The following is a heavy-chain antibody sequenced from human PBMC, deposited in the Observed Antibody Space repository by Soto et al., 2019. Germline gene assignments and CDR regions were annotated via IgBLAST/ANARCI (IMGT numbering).Heavy chain of an antibody. J-gene: IGHJ3*01. D-gene: IGHD1-26*01. Sequence: SVKVSCKASGGTFSTYGITWVRQASGQGLEWMGGIVPIFGSINLAQKFRGRLTITPDKSTSTVYMELSSLKSEDTAVYYCASRERVDAFDVWGQGTMVTVSS. CDR2: IVPIFGSI. V-gene: IGHV1-69*06. CDR1: GGTFSTYG. CDR3: ASRERVDAFDV.